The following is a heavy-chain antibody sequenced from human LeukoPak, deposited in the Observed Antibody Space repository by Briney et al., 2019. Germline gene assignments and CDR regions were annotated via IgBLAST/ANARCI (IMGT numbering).Heavy chain of an antibody. Sequence: PGGSLRLSCAASGFTFSSYAMSWVRQAPGKGLEWVSAISGSGGSTYYADSVKGRFTISRDNSKNTLYLQMNSLRAEDTAVYYCAKVPLSSPVLLWFGELFPDAFDIWGQGTMVTVSS. D-gene: IGHD3-10*01. CDR3: AKVPLSSPVLLWFGELFPDAFDI. CDR2: ISGSGGST. V-gene: IGHV3-23*01. CDR1: GFTFSSYA. J-gene: IGHJ3*02.